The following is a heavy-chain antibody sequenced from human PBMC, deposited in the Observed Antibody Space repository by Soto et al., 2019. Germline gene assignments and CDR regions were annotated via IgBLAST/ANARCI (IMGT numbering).Heavy chain of an antibody. D-gene: IGHD4-17*01. CDR3: VHQRYGVPGAFDI. Sequence: QISLKESGPALVKPTQTLTLTCTFSGFSLSTSGVGVGWIRQPPGKALEWLALIYWDDDKRYRPSLKSRLTITKDTSKNQVVLTMTNMEPVDTATYYCVHQRYGVPGAFDIWAQGTNGHRLF. CDR1: GFSLSTSGVG. V-gene: IGHV2-5*02. J-gene: IGHJ3*02. CDR2: IYWDDDK.